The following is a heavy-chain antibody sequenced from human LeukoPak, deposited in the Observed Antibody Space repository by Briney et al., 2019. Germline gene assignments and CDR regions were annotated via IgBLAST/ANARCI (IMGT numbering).Heavy chain of an antibody. CDR1: GFTFSSYA. V-gene: IGHV3-30-3*01. CDR3: ARDRWSGGYYYDSSGYPYRGYFDY. CDR2: ISYDGSNK. D-gene: IGHD3-22*01. Sequence: PGGSLRLSCAASGFTFSSYAMHWVRQAPGKGLEWVAVISYDGSNKYYADSVKGRFTISRDNSKNTLYLQMNSLRAEDTAVYYCARDRWSGGYYYDSSGYPYRGYFDYWGQGTLVTVSS. J-gene: IGHJ4*02.